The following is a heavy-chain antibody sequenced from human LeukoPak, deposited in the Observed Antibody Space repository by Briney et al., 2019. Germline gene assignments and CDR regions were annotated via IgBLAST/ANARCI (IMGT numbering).Heavy chain of an antibody. CDR3: PKGGPAVADNYYYMDV. CDR1: GFTFDDYA. CDR2: ISWDGGTA. D-gene: IGHD6-19*01. Sequence: GGSLRLSCAASGFTFDDYAMHWVRQTPGKGLKWVSLISWDGGTAYYADSVKGRFTISRDNNENSLYLQMNGLRTEDTALYYCPKGGPAVADNYYYMDVWGEGATVTVSS. V-gene: IGHV3-43D*03. J-gene: IGHJ6*03.